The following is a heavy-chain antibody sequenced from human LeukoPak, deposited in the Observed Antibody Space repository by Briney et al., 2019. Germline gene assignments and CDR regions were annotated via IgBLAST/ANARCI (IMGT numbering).Heavy chain of an antibody. V-gene: IGHV3-48*01. CDR1: GFTFSTYT. J-gene: IGHJ3*02. CDR2: ITSSSSTI. Sequence: GGSLRLSCAASGFTFSTYTMNWGRQAPGKGLEWVSYITSSSSTIYYADSVRGRFTISRDNSKNTLYLQMNSLRAEDTAVYYCAKLLLLWFGEAPGDAFDIWGQGTMVTVSS. D-gene: IGHD3-10*01. CDR3: AKLLLLWFGEAPGDAFDI.